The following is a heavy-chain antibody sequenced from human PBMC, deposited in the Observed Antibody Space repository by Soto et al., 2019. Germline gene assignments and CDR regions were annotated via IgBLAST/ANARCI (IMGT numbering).Heavy chain of an antibody. V-gene: IGHV1-18*04. Sequence: QVHLVQSGAVVENPGASVKVSCKASGYTFTNFGITWVRQEPGQGLEWMGWITPYNGNANYPQKHQDRLTITTDTSTNTAYLELRSLRSDDTAVYFCARARMFSGAHHDYWGQGTRVTVSS. CDR3: ARARMFSGAHHDY. J-gene: IGHJ4*02. CDR1: GYTFTNFG. CDR2: ITPYNGNA. D-gene: IGHD1-26*01.